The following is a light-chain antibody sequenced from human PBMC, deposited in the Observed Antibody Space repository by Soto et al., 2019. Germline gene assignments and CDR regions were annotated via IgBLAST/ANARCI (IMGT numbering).Light chain of an antibody. CDR3: MQTLHTPT. V-gene: IGKV2-28*01. Sequence: DIVMTQSPLSLPVTPGEPASISCRSSQNLMHSNGYNYLDWYLQKPGQSPQLLIHLGSNRASSVPDRFSGRRSGTDFTLKISRVEAEDVGVYYCMQTLHTPTFGQGTKVEIK. J-gene: IGKJ1*01. CDR2: LGS. CDR1: QNLMHSNGYNY.